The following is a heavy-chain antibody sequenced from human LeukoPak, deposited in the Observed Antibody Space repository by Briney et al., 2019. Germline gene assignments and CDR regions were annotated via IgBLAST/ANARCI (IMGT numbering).Heavy chain of an antibody. J-gene: IGHJ4*02. CDR3: ARDEGENTAFDY. CDR2: ISYDGSNK. Sequence: SGGSLRLSCAASGFTFSSYGMHWVRQAPGKGLEWVAVISYDGSNKYYADSVKGRFTISRDNSKNTLYLQMNSLRAEDTALYYCARDEGENTAFDYWGQGTLVTVSS. V-gene: IGHV3-30*03. CDR1: GFTFSSYG. D-gene: IGHD5-18*01.